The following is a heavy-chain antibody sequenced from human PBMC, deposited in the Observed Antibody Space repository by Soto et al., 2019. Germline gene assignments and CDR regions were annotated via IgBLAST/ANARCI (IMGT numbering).Heavy chain of an antibody. CDR1: GGSISSGGYY. V-gene: IGHV4-31*03. CDR2: MHYSGST. CDR3: ARATYYYASGSYYYFDY. Sequence: SETLSLTCTVSGGSISSGGYYWSWIRQHPGKGLEWIAYMHYSGSTYYNPSLKSRVTISVDTSRNQFSLKLSSVTAADTAVYYCARATYYYASGSYYYFDYWGQGTLVTVSS. D-gene: IGHD3-10*01. J-gene: IGHJ4*02.